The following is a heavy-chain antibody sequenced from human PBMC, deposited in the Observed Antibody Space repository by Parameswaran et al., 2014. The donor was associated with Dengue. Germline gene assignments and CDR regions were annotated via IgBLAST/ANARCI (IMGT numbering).Heavy chain of an antibody. CDR3: AREPEVVITGWVDY. J-gene: IGHJ4*02. V-gene: IGHV1-18*01. CDR2: ISAYNGNT. D-gene: IGHD3-22*01. Sequence: RLVRQAPGQGLEWMGWISAYNGNTNYAQKLQGRVTMTTDTSTSTAYMELRSLRSDDTAVYYCAREPEVVITGWVDYWGQGTLVTVSS.